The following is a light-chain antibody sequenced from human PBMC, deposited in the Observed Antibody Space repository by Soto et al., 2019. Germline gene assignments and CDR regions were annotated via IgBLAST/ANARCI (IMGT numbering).Light chain of an antibody. CDR1: QSVMSNY. CDR2: GAS. CDR3: QQFGASLTWT. Sequence: EVVLTQSPGSLSLSPGERATLSCRASQSVMSNYLAWYQQKPGQPPRLPIYGASSRATGIPDRFSGSGSGTDFTLTISRLEPEDFAVYYCQQFGASLTWTFGQGTKV. J-gene: IGKJ1*01. V-gene: IGKV3-20*01.